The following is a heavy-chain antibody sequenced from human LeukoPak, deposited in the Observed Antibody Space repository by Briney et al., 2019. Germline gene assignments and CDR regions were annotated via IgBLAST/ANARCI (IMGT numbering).Heavy chain of an antibody. V-gene: IGHV3-15*01. CDR3: TTDRHTAMVQFDY. J-gene: IGHJ4*02. CDR1: GFTFSSYE. D-gene: IGHD5-18*01. CDR2: IKSKTDGGTA. Sequence: GGSLRLSCAASGFTFSSYEMNWVRQAPGKGLEWVGHIKSKTDGGTADYVAPVKGRFTISRDDSKNTLYLQMNSLKIEDTAVYYCTTDRHTAMVQFDYWGQGTLVTVSS.